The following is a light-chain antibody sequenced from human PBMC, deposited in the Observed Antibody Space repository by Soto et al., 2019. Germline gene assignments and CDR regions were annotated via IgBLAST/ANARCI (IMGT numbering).Light chain of an antibody. CDR1: QDISNY. CDR2: DAS. J-gene: IGKJ2*01. Sequence: DIQMTQSPSSLSASVGDRVTITCQASQDISNYLNWYQQKPGKAPKLLIYDASNLETGVPSRFSGSGSGTDFTFTISSLQPDDFATYYCQKYNDYSTFGQGTKLDIK. CDR3: QKYNDYST. V-gene: IGKV1-33*01.